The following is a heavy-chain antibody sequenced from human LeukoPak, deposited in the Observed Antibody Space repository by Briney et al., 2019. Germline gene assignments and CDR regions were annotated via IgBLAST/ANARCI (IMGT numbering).Heavy chain of an antibody. J-gene: IGHJ6*02. CDR2: INPNSGGT. V-gene: IGHV1-2*02. D-gene: IGHD2-15*01. Sequence: ASVKVSCKASGYTFTGYYMHWVRQAPGQGLEWMGWINPNSGGTNYAQKFQGRVTMTRDTSISTAYMELSRLRSDDTAVYYRARDGLGYCSGGSCYSGYYYYDGMDVWGQGTTVTVSS. CDR3: ARDGLGYCSGGSCYSGYYYYDGMDV. CDR1: GYTFTGYY.